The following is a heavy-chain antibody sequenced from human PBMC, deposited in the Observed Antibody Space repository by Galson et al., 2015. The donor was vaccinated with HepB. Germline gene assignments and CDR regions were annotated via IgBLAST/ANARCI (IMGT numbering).Heavy chain of an antibody. V-gene: IGHV4-30-2*01. CDR1: GDSITSGGHS. J-gene: IGHJ6*02. CDR3: ARGRTWFGNGLDV. Sequence: TLSLTCVISGDSITSGGHSWNWIRRPPGKGLEWIGFIQQSGSTYYNPSLKSRVTISIDKSKNQFSLKLSSVTAADTAVYYCARGRTWFGNGLDVWGQGTTVTVSS. CDR2: IQQSGST. D-gene: IGHD3-10*01.